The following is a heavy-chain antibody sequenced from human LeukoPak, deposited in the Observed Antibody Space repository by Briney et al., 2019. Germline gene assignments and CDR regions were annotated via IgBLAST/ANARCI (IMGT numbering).Heavy chain of an antibody. J-gene: IGHJ6*02. D-gene: IGHD3-3*01. CDR1: GGSISSSSYY. V-gene: IGHV4-39*01. CDR3: ARHPKDDFWSGYPGRYGMDV. CDR2: IYYSGST. Sequence: ETLSLTCTVSGGSISSSSYYWGWIRQPPGTGLEWIGSIYYSGSTYYNPSLKSRVTISVDTSKNQFSLKLSSVTAADTAVYYCARHPKDDFWSGYPGRYGMDVWGQGTTVTVSS.